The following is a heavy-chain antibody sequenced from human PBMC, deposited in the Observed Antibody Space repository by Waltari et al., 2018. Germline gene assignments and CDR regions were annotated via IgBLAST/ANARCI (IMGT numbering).Heavy chain of an antibody. J-gene: IGHJ4*02. V-gene: IGHV3-30*03. Sequence: QVQLVESGGGVVQPGRSLRLSCAASGFTFSSYGMHWVRQAPGKGLEGVAGISYDGSNKYYADSVKGRFTISRDNAKNSLYLQMNSLRAEDTAVYYCARGRTTVTTTLGYWGQGTLVTVSS. CDR1: GFTFSSYG. D-gene: IGHD4-17*01. CDR2: ISYDGSNK. CDR3: ARGRTTVTTTLGY.